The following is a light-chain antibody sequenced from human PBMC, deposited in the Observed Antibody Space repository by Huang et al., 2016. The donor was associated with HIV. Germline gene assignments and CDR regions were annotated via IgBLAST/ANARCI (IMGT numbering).Light chain of an antibody. CDR3: QQYGNSSFT. J-gene: IGKJ4*01. V-gene: IGKV3-20*01. CDR2: GAS. Sequence: EIVLTQSPGTLSLSPGERATLSCWASRSVSSSHLAWFQQRPGQAPRLLIYGASSRATGIPHRFSGSGSGTDFTLTISRLEPEDSAVYYCQQYGNSSFTFGGGTTVEIK. CDR1: RSVSSSH.